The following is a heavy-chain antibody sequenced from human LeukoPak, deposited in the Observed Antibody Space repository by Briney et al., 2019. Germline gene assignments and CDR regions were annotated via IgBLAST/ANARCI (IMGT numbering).Heavy chain of an antibody. V-gene: IGHV3-38-3*01. J-gene: IGHJ3*02. CDR1: GFTFSSYS. D-gene: IGHD3-22*01. CDR2: ISGGST. Sequence: GGSLRLSCAASGFTFSSYSMNWVRQAPGKGLEWVSSISGGSTYYADSRKGRFTISRDNSKNTLHLQMNSLRAEDTAVYYCKKDPGTTIVAFDIWGQGTMVTVSS. CDR3: KKDPGTTIVAFDI.